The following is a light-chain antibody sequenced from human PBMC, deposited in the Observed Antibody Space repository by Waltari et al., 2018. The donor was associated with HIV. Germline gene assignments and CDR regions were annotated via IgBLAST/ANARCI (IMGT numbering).Light chain of an antibody. CDR1: SSNLGRNY. CDR2: RNN. CDR3: AAWDDSLSGYVV. Sequence: QSVLTQPPSASGTPGQRVTISCSGSSSNLGRNYVYWYQKLPGTAPKLLIQRNNQRPSGVPDRFSGSKSGTSASLAISGLRSEDEADYYCAAWDDSLSGYVVFGGGTKLTVL. V-gene: IGLV1-47*01. J-gene: IGLJ2*01.